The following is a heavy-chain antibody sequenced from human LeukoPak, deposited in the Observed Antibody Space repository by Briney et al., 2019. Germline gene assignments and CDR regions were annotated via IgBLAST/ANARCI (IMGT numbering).Heavy chain of an antibody. CDR3: ARDAGYCSGDGCYWGAFDI. V-gene: IGHV3-21*01. CDR1: GFTFSSYS. J-gene: IGHJ3*02. Sequence: GGSLRLSCAASGFTFSSYSMNWVRQAPGKGLEWVSSISSSSSYIYYADSVKGRFTISRDNAKNSLYLQMSSLRAEDTAVYYCARDAGYCSGDGCYWGAFDIWGQGTVVTVSS. D-gene: IGHD2-15*01. CDR2: ISSSSSYI.